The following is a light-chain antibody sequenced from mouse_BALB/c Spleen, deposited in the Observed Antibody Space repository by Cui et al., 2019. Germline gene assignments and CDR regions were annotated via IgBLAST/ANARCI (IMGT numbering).Light chain of an antibody. Sequence: DILMTQSPSSMSVSLGDTVSITCHASQGISSNIAWLQQKPGKSFKGLIYHGTNLEDGVPSRFSGSGSGADYSLTISSLESEDFADYYCVQYAQFPPTFGGGTKLEIK. J-gene: IGKJ2*01. CDR1: QGISSN. CDR2: HGT. V-gene: IGKV14-100*01. CDR3: VQYAQFPPT.